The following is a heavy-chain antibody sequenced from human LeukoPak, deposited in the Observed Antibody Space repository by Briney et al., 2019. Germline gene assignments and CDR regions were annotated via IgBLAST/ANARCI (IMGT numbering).Heavy chain of an antibody. D-gene: IGHD3-22*01. J-gene: IGHJ4*02. CDR1: GYTFTAYY. V-gene: IGHV1-2*02. CDR2: INPNSGGT. CDR3: ARDQYYYGSSGYYLIDY. Sequence: ASLRVSSTASGYTFTAYYMHSVRQAPGQGVERMGWINPNSGGTNYAQKFQDRVTRTRNTCISTAYMEPSRLRSDDTAVYYCARDQYYYGSSGYYLIDYWGQGTLVTVSS.